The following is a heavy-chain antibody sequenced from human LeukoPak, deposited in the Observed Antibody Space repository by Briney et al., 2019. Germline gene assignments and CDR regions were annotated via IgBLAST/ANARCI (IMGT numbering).Heavy chain of an antibody. CDR1: GFTFSSYG. J-gene: IGHJ4*02. CDR2: MSYDGTNK. CDR3: ANGGWYGGRASPDY. D-gene: IGHD6-19*01. V-gene: IGHV3-30*18. Sequence: GGSLRLSCAASGFTFSSYGMNWVRQAPGKGLEWVAVMSYDGTNKFYADSVKGRFTISRDNSKNTVYLQMNSLRAEDTAVYYCANGGWYGGRASPDYWGQGTLVTASS.